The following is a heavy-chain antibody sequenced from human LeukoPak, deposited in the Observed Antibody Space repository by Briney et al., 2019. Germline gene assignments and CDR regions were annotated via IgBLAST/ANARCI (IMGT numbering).Heavy chain of an antibody. CDR2: IIPIFGTA. J-gene: IGHJ4*02. CDR1: GGTFSSYA. CDR3: ARGVIFTMIVVVDLYYFDY. Sequence: ASVKVSCKASGGTFSSYAINWVRQAPGQGLEWVGGIIPIFGTANYAQKFQGRVTITADESTSTAYMELSSLRSEDTAVYYCARGVIFTMIVVVDLYYFDYWGQGTLVTVSS. D-gene: IGHD3-22*01. V-gene: IGHV1-69*13.